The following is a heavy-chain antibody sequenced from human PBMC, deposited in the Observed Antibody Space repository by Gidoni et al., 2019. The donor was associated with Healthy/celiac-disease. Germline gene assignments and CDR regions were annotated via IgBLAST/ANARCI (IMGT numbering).Heavy chain of an antibody. CDR1: GFTFSSYA. Sequence: EVQLLESGGGLVQPGGSLRLSCAASGFTFSSYAMSWVRQAPGKGLEWVSAISGSGGSTYYADSVKGRFTISRDNSKNTLYLQMNSLRAEDTAVYYCAKDLGIAAAGTYFCRGCYGMDVWGQGTTVTVSS. J-gene: IGHJ6*02. CDR3: AKDLGIAAAGTYFCRGCYGMDV. V-gene: IGHV3-23*01. CDR2: ISGSGGST. D-gene: IGHD6-13*01.